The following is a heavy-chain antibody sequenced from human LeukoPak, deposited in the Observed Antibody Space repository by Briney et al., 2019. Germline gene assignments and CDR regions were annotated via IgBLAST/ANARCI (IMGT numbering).Heavy chain of an antibody. CDR1: GFTFSTYT. CDR2: ISYDGSNK. Sequence: GGSLRLSCAASGFTFSTYTMHWVRQAPGKELEWVAVISYDGSNKYYTDYVKGRFTISRDNSKNTLYLQMNSLRAEDTALYYCARDLIASGSYSFNIWGQGTMVTVSS. V-gene: IGHV3-30*04. CDR3: ARDLIASGSYSFNI. J-gene: IGHJ3*02. D-gene: IGHD3-22*01.